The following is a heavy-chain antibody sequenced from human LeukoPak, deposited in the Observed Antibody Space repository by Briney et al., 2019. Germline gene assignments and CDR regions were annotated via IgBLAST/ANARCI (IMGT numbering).Heavy chain of an antibody. V-gene: IGHV4-59*01. Sequence: SETLSLTCTVSGGSISSYYWSWIRQPPGKGLEWIGYIYYSGSTNYNPSLKSRVTISVDTSKNQFSLRLSSVTAADTAVYYCASTGIAVAGTWFDPWGQGTLVTVSS. CDR1: GGSISSYY. D-gene: IGHD6-19*01. CDR3: ASTGIAVAGTWFDP. J-gene: IGHJ5*02. CDR2: IYYSGST.